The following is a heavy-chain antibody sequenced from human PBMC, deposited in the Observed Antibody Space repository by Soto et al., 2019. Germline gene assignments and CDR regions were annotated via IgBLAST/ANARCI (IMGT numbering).Heavy chain of an antibody. V-gene: IGHV4-31*11. CDR1: GGSFSGYY. Sequence: SETLSLTCAVYGGSFSGYYWSWIRQHPGKGLEWIGYIYYSGSTYYNPSLKSRVTISVDTSKNQFSLKLSSVTAADTAVYYCARGSLNWFDPWGQGTLVTVSS. CDR3: ARGSLNWFDP. CDR2: IYYSGST. D-gene: IGHD2-15*01. J-gene: IGHJ5*02.